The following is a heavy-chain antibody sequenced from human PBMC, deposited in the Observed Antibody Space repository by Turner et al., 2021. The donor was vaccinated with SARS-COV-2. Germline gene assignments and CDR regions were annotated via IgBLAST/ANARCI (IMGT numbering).Heavy chain of an antibody. CDR2: IYYSGST. CDR3: ASHGCSGGSCYPDDYYGSDV. CDR1: GGSISSYY. V-gene: IGHV4-59*01. J-gene: IGHJ6*02. D-gene: IGHD2-15*01. Sequence: QVQLQESGPGLVKPSETLSLTCTVAGGSISSYYWSWIRQPPGKGLEWIAYIYYSGSTNYNPSLKSRVTISVDTSKNQFSLKLSSVTAADTAVYYCASHGCSGGSCYPDDYYGSDVWGQGTTVTVSS.